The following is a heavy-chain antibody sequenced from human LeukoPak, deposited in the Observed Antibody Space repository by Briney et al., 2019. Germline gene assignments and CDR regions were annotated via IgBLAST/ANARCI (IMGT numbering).Heavy chain of an antibody. D-gene: IGHD2-8*02. V-gene: IGHV3-23*01. CDR1: GFTFSSYA. CDR2: ISGSGGST. J-gene: IGHJ2*01. CDR3: AKTTGSNLWYFDL. Sequence: GGSLRLSCAASGFTFSSYAMSWVRQAPGKGLEWVSAISGSGGSTYYADSVKGRFTISRDNSKNTLYLQMNSLRAEDMAVYYCAKTTGSNLWYFDLWGRGTLVTVPS.